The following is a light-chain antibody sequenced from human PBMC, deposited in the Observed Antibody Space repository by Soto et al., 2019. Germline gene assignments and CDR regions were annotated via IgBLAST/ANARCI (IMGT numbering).Light chain of an antibody. CDR3: SSYTSGSRV. V-gene: IGLV2-14*03. J-gene: IGLJ3*02. CDR2: EVS. Sequence: QSALTQPASVSGSPGQSITISCTGTSSDVGAYNYVSWYQQHPDKAPKLMIYEVSNRPSGVSDRFSGSKSGNTASLTISGLQDEDEADYYCSSYTSGSRVFGGGTKVTVL. CDR1: SSDVGAYNY.